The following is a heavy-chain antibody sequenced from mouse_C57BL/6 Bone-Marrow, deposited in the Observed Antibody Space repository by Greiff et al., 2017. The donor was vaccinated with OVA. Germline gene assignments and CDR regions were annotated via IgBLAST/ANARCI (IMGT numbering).Heavy chain of an antibody. CDR2: IDPETGGT. V-gene: IGHV1-15*01. J-gene: IGHJ4*01. CDR3: TRGDGNYYAVED. D-gene: IGHD2-1*01. CDR1: GYTFTDYE. Sequence: VKLQESGAELVRPGASVTLSCKASGYTFTDYEMHWVKQTPVHGLEWIGAIDPETGGTAYNQKFKGKAILTADKSSSTAYMELRSLTSEDSAVYYCTRGDGNYYAVEDWGQGTAGTVTA.